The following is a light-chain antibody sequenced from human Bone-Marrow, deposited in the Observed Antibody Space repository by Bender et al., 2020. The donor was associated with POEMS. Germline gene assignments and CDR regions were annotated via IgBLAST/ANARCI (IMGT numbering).Light chain of an antibody. J-gene: IGLJ3*02. CDR2: EVS. V-gene: IGLV2-14*02. Sequence: QSALTQPASVSGSPGQSITISCTGSSSDIGSYDHVSWYQQHPGKAPKLMIYEVSKRPSGVPARFSGSKSGNTASLTVSGLQSEDEADYYCASWDDSLNGPVFGGGTKLTVL. CDR3: ASWDDSLNGPV. CDR1: SSDIGSYDH.